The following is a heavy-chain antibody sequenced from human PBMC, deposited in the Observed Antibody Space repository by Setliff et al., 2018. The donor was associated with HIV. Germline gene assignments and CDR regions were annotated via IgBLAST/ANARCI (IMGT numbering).Heavy chain of an antibody. Sequence: GESLKISCAASDFTFSSYGMHWVRQAPGKGLEWVAFIRYDGSYKFYADSVKGRFTISRDNSKNTLYLQMDSLRPEDTAVYYCAKNLYRSPWSPLDYWGQGTLVTVS. J-gene: IGHJ4*02. D-gene: IGHD6-19*01. V-gene: IGHV3-30*02. CDR3: AKNLYRSPWSPLDY. CDR2: IRYDGSYK. CDR1: DFTFSSYG.